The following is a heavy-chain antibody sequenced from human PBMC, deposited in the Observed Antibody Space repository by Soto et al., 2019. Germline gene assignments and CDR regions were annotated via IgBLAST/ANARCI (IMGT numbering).Heavy chain of an antibody. CDR2: IWCDGNNK. J-gene: IGHJ4*02. D-gene: IGHD2-21*01. CDR1: GFTFSNYG. V-gene: IGHV3-33*01. Sequence: QVQLVESGGGVVQPGGSLRLSCAASGFTFSNYGMNWVRQAPGKGLEWVAVIWCDGNNKYYADSVKGRFTISRDHSNNTLYVQRTSLRAEETAVYSCERAFHSLFDYWGQGTLVTVSS. CDR3: ERAFHSLFDY.